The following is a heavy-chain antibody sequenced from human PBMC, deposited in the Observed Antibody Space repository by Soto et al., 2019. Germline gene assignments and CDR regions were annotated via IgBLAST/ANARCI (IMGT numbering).Heavy chain of an antibody. CDR2: INYSGNT. CDR3: ASYCSSTRCYFDGAFDI. J-gene: IGHJ3*02. Sequence: PSETLSLTCTVSGGSIASGGYYWSWFRQHPGKGLEWIGYINYSGNTYYNPSLKSRVSISVDTSKSQSSLKLSSVTAADTAVYYCASYCSSTRCYFDGAFDIWGQGTMVTVS. V-gene: IGHV4-31*03. D-gene: IGHD2-2*01. CDR1: GGSIASGGYY.